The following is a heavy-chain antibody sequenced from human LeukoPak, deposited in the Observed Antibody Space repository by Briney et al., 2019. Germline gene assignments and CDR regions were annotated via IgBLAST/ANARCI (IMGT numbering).Heavy chain of an antibody. CDR1: GFTFSDYY. CDR3: ARAGPAAITYYYYGMDV. Sequence: GGSLRLSCAASGFTFSDYYMSWIRQAPGKGLEWVPYISSSGSTIYYADSVKGRFTISRDNAKNSLYLQMNSLRAEDTAVYYCARAGPAAITYYYYGMDVWGQGTTVTVSS. D-gene: IGHD2-2*01. V-gene: IGHV3-11*01. CDR2: ISSSGSTI. J-gene: IGHJ6*02.